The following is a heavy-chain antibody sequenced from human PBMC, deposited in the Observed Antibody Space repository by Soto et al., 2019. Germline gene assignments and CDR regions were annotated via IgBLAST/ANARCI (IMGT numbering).Heavy chain of an antibody. J-gene: IGHJ1*01. Sequence: PGGSLRLSCAASGFTFSGYAMNWVRQASGKGLEWVSAISPSGDSTYYADSVKGRFTISRDNSKSTLYLQMNSLRAEDTAVYYCATRRTVTTSGEYFQHWGQGTLVTVSS. CDR3: ATRRTVTTSGEYFQH. CDR2: ISPSGDST. D-gene: IGHD4-17*01. V-gene: IGHV3-23*01. CDR1: GFTFSGYA.